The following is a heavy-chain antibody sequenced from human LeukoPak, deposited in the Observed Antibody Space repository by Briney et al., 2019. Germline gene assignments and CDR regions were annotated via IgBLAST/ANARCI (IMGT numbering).Heavy chain of an antibody. D-gene: IGHD1-26*01. CDR3: AKVTVRELLGGAFDI. CDR1: GFTFSSYA. Sequence: PGGSLRLSCAASGFTFSSYAMSWVRQAPGKGLEWVSAISGSGGSTYYADSVKGRFTISRDNSKHTLYLQMNSLRAEDTAVYYCAKVTVRELLGGAFDIWGQGTMVTVSS. CDR2: ISGSGGST. J-gene: IGHJ3*02. V-gene: IGHV3-23*01.